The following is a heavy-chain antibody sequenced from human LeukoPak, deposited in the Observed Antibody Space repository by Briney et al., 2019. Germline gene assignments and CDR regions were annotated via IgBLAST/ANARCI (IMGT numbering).Heavy chain of an antibody. CDR2: IGGSGAGT. V-gene: IGHV3-23*01. CDR1: GFTFSSYD. D-gene: IGHD1-1*01. CDR3: AKLFRTSDY. J-gene: IGHJ4*02. Sequence: PGASLRLSCAASGFTFSSYDMSWVRQAPGKGLEWVSGIGGSGAGTYYADSVKGRFTISRDNSKNTLYLQMNSLRAEDAAVYYCAKLFRTSDYWGQGTLVTVSS.